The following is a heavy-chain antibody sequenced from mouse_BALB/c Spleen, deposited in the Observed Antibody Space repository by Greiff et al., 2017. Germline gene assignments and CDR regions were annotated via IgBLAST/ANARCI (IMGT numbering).Heavy chain of an antibody. J-gene: IGHJ4*01. CDR1: GYSITSDYA. V-gene: IGHV3-2*02. CDR2: ISYSGST. Sequence: EVQLKESGPGLVKPSQSLSLTCTVTGYSITSDYAWNWIRQFPGNKLEWMGYISYSGSTSYNPSLKSRISITRDTSKNQFFLQLNSVTTEDTATYYCARKRYYAMDYWGQGTSVTVSS. CDR3: ARKRYYAMDY.